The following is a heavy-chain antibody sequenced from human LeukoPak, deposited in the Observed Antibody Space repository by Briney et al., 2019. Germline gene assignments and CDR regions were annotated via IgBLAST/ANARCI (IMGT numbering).Heavy chain of an antibody. CDR1: GFTVSSNY. CDR2: IYSGGST. Sequence: SGGSLRLSCAASGFTVSSNYMSWVRQAPGKGLEWVSLIYSGGSTYYADSVKGRFTISRDNSKNTLYLQMNSLKAEDTAVYYCAKVGWTKTPHSHDAFDIWGQGTMVTVSS. D-gene: IGHD3/OR15-3a*01. CDR3: AKVGWTKTPHSHDAFDI. J-gene: IGHJ3*02. V-gene: IGHV3-66*01.